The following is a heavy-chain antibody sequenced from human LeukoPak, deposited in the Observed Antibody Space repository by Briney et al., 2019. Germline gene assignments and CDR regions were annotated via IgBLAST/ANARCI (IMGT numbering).Heavy chain of an antibody. D-gene: IGHD1-26*01. CDR2: MKSDGSI. CDR1: GFTFSSSW. Sequence: GGSLRLSCAASGFTFSSSWMHWVRQAPGKGLVWVSRMKSDGSITYADSVKGRFTISGDNAKNTLYLQMDGLRAEDTAVYYCAREVTGAHPSGVGATPYWYFDLWGRGTLVTVSS. CDR3: AREVTGAHPSGVGATPYWYFDL. V-gene: IGHV3-74*01. J-gene: IGHJ2*01.